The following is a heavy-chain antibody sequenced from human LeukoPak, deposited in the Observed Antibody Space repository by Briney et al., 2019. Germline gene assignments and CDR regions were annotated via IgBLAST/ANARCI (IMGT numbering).Heavy chain of an antibody. J-gene: IGHJ4*02. CDR2: INWNGGSA. CDR1: GFIFDHYG. V-gene: IGHV3-20*04. CDR3: ARDRQSIPMGIAD. Sequence: PGGSLRLSCAASGFIFDHYGMSWVRQAPGKGLEWVSGINWNGGSAGYADSVKGRFTISRDNAKNSLYLQMNSLRAEDTALYYCARDRQSIPMGIADWGQGTLVTVSS. D-gene: IGHD6-13*01.